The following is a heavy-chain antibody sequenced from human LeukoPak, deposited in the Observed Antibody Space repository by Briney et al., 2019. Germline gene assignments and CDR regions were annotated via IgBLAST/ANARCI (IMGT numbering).Heavy chain of an antibody. V-gene: IGHV4-34*01. CDR2: INHSGST. Sequence: SETLSLTCAVYGGCFSGYYWSWIRQPPGKGLEWIGEINHSGSTNYNPSLKSRVTISVDTSKNQFSLKLSSVTAADTAVYYCARCTTGYSSSWGFDYWGQGTLVTVSS. CDR3: ARCTTGYSSSWGFDY. D-gene: IGHD6-13*01. CDR1: GGCFSGYY. J-gene: IGHJ4*02.